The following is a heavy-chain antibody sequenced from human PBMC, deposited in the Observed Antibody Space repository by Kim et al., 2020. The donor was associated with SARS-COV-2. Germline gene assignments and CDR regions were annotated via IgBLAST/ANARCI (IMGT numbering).Heavy chain of an antibody. CDR2: IYYSGST. CDR3: LVRGCSSTSCSYYYYMDV. V-gene: IGHV4-39*01. CDR1: GGSISSSSYY. Sequence: SETLSLTCTVSGGSISSSSYYWGWIRQPPGKGLEWIGSIYYSGSTYYNPSLKSRVTISVDTSKNQFSLKLSSVTAADTAVYYCLVRGCSSTSCSYYYYMDVWGKGTTVTVSS. J-gene: IGHJ6*03. D-gene: IGHD2-2*01.